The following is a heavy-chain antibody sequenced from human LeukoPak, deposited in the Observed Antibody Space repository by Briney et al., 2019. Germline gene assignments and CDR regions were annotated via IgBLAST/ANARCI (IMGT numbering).Heavy chain of an antibody. CDR3: ARSGRGNLAGFDC. CDR2: IYYSGST. D-gene: IGHD3-10*01. Sequence: KTLETLSLTCTVSGGSISSYYWSWIRQPPGKGLEWIGYIYYSGSTNYNPSLKSRGTISVDTSNNQFSLKLTSVTAADTAVYYCARSGRGNLAGFDCWGQGTLVTVSS. CDR1: GGSISSYY. V-gene: IGHV4-59*01. J-gene: IGHJ4*02.